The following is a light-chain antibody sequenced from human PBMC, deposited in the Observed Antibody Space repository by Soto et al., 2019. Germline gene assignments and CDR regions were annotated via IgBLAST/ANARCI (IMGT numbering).Light chain of an antibody. CDR1: QTISNY. V-gene: IGKV1-39*01. J-gene: IGKJ4*01. CDR2: AAS. CDR3: QQSYTTPPT. Sequence: DIQVTQSPSSLSASVGDRVTITCRSSQTISNYLNWYQQKPGKAPKLLIYAASSLQSGVPLRFSGSGSGTDFTLTITSLQPEDFATYYCQQSYTTPPTFGGGTQVEIK.